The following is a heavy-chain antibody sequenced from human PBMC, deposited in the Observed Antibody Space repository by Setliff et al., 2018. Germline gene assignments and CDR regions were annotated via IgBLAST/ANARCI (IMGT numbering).Heavy chain of an antibody. CDR1: GFTFSSWG. Sequence: QPGGSLRLSCTASGFTFSSWGMSWVRQAPGKGLEWVSGINSGSGFLTHYADSVKGRFTISRDNSKNTLYLEMTSLRADDTAIYYCAKAGGWNWPRYYFDYWGQGTLVTVSS. CDR3: AKAGGWNWPRYYFDY. V-gene: IGHV3-23*01. J-gene: IGHJ4*02. D-gene: IGHD1-7*01. CDR2: INSGSGFLT.